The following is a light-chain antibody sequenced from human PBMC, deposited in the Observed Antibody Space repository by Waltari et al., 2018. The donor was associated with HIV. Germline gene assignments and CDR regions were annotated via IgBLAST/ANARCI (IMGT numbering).Light chain of an antibody. CDR2: SNN. Sequence: QSVLTQPPSASGTPGQRVTISCSGSSSNIGSNTVNWYQQLPGTAPKLLIYSNNRRPSGVADRFAGSESGTSASLAISGLQSEDEADYYCAAWDDSLNGVVFGGGTKLTVL. CDR1: SSNIGSNT. J-gene: IGLJ2*01. CDR3: AAWDDSLNGVV. V-gene: IGLV1-44*01.